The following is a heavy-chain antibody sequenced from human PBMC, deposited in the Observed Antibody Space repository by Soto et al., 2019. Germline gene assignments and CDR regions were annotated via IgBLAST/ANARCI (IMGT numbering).Heavy chain of an antibody. CDR1: GFSFSSYW. CDR3: VRDVGFDYVN. J-gene: IGHJ4*02. Sequence: EVQLVESGGGLVQPGGSLRISCKGSGFSFSSYWMSWVRQAPGKGLEWVASIKQDESEKYYVDSVKGRFTISRDNVDDSVFLNMNSLSAEDTAVYFCVRDVGFDYVNWGQGTLVTVSS. D-gene: IGHD3-16*01. CDR2: IKQDESEK. V-gene: IGHV3-7*01.